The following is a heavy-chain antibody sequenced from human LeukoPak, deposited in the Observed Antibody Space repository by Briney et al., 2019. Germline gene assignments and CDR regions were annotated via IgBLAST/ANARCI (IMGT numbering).Heavy chain of an antibody. V-gene: IGHV4-4*02. CDR1: GGSISTNMW. D-gene: IGHD1-26*01. J-gene: IGHJ3*02. CDR2: IYHSGSI. CDR3: ARDSSIVGTTGAFDI. Sequence: SGTLSLTCTVSGGSISTNMWWSWVRQTPGKGLEWIGEIYHSGSINYNPSLKSRVTISLDKSKNQFSLKLSSVTAADTAVYYCARDSSIVGTTGAFDIWGQGTMVTVSS.